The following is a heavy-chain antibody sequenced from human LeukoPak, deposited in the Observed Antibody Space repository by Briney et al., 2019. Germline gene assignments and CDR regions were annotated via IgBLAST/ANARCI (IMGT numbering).Heavy chain of an antibody. CDR2: IKSKTDGGTT. V-gene: IGHV3-15*07. D-gene: IGHD3-9*01. CDR1: GFIFSNAW. J-gene: IGHJ4*02. Sequence: GGSLRFSCAASGFIFSNAWMNWVRQAPGKGLEWVGRIKSKTDGGTTDYAAPVKGRFIISRDDSKNTLYLQMNSLKTEDTALYYCTTVYLTGEGNDYWGQGTLVTVSS. CDR3: TTVYLTGEGNDY.